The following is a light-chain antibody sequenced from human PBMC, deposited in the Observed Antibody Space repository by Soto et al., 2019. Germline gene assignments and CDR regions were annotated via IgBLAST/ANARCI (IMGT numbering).Light chain of an antibody. J-gene: IGKJ1*01. Sequence: EIVLTQSPGTLSLSPGERATLSCRASQSVSSSYLAWYQQKPGQAPRLLIYGASSRATGIPDRFSGSGSGTEFTLTISSLQPEDVATYYCQQYNSFPWTFGLGTKVDIK. CDR3: QQYNSFPWT. V-gene: IGKV3-20*01. CDR1: QSVSSSY. CDR2: GAS.